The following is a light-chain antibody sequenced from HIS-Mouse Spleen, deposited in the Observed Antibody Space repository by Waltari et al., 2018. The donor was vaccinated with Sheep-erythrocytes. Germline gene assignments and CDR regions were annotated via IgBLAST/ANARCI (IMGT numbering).Light chain of an antibody. CDR3: SSYAGSNNLV. Sequence: QSALTQPRSVSGSPGQSVTISCTGTSSDVGGYNYVSWYQQHPGKAPKLMIYAVSKRASGVPDRFSGSKSGNTASLTVSGLQAEDEADYYCSSYAGSNNLVFGGGTKLTVL. J-gene: IGLJ2*01. V-gene: IGLV2-8*01. CDR2: AVS. CDR1: SSDVGGYNY.